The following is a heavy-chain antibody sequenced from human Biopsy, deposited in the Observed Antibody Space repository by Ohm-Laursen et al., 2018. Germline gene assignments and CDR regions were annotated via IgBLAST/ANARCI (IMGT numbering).Heavy chain of an antibody. V-gene: IGHV4-59*13. CDR2: VYYSGTT. D-gene: IGHD2/OR15-2a*01. Sequence: SETLSLTCTVSGGSISSDWWSWIRQTPGKGLEWIGYVYYSGTTTYNPSLRSRVTISVDTSMNQISLRLQSVTAADTAIYYCTRATNSTGWPYYYFYGMDIWGQGTRVTVS. CDR3: TRATNSTGWPYYYFYGMDI. J-gene: IGHJ6*02. CDR1: GGSISSDW.